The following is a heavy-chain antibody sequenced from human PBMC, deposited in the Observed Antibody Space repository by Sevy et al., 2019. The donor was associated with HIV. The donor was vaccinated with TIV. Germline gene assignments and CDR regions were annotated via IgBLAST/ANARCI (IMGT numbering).Heavy chain of an antibody. CDR2: IYSGGST. V-gene: IGHV3-53*01. Sequence: GGSLRLSCAASGFTVSSNYMSWVRQAPGKGLEWVSIIYSGGSTYYADSVKGRFTISRDNSKNTLYLQMNSLRAEDTAVHYCAREGYSYGAYWYFDLWGRGTLVTVSS. D-gene: IGHD5-18*01. CDR3: AREGYSYGAYWYFDL. J-gene: IGHJ2*01. CDR1: GFTVSSNY.